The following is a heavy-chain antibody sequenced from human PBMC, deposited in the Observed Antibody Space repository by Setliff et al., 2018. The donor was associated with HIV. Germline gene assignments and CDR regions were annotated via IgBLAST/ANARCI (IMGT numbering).Heavy chain of an antibody. J-gene: IGHJ3*02. D-gene: IGHD2-8*01. CDR2: MNPNSGNT. Sequence: ASVKVSCKTSGYTFTRYDINWVRQATGQGLEWMGWMNPNSGNTGYAQKFQDRVSMTSNTSISTAYMELTNLISEDTALYYCARVITYCTNGVCYAFDMRGQGTVVTVSS. V-gene: IGHV1-8*01. CDR1: GYTFTRYD. CDR3: ARVITYCTNGVCYAFDM.